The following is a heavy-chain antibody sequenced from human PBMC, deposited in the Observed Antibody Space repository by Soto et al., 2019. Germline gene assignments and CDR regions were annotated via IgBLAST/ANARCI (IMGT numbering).Heavy chain of an antibody. CDR1: GYSFTSYW. J-gene: IGHJ4*02. Sequence: GESLKISCNGSGYSFTSYWIGLVLQMPGKGLEWMGIIYPGDSDTRYSPSFQGQVTISADKSISTAYLQWSSLKASDTAMYYCARTRANYYDSSGFDYWGQGTLVTVSS. V-gene: IGHV5-51*01. CDR3: ARTRANYYDSSGFDY. CDR2: IYPGDSDT. D-gene: IGHD3-22*01.